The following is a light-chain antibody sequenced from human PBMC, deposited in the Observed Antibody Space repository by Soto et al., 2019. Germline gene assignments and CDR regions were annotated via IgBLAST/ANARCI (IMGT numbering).Light chain of an antibody. V-gene: IGKV3-15*01. Sequence: EFVMTPSPATASVSPGEGGTLSSRASQGIGDTLAWYQHKPGQTPRLLIYDTSTRATGVPARFSGSRSGTEFTLTINSLQSEDFAVYYCQRYNKWPLTVGGGTKVDIK. CDR1: QGIGDT. J-gene: IGKJ4*01. CDR2: DTS. CDR3: QRYNKWPLT.